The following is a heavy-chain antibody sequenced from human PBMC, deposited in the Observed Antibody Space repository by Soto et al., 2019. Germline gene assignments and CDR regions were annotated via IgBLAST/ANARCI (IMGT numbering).Heavy chain of an antibody. CDR2: INHSGST. Sequence: KPSETLSLTCAVYGGSFSGYYWSWIRQPPGKGLEWIGEINHSGSTNYNPSLKSRVTISVDTSKNQFSLKLSSVTAADTAVYYCARGWCSSTSCHTPYYFDYWGQGTLVTVSS. CDR3: ARGWCSSTSCHTPYYFDY. D-gene: IGHD2-2*02. CDR1: GGSFSGYY. J-gene: IGHJ4*02. V-gene: IGHV4-34*01.